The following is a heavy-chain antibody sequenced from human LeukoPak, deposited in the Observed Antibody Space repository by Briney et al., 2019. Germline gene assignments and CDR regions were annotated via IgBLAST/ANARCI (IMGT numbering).Heavy chain of an antibody. Sequence: GGSLRLSCAASGFPFANTWMHWVRQAPGKGLVWVSLIDNDGSTTNYADSVKGRFTISRENTKNTMSLQMNSLRAEDTAVYYRAIGGTYGSGSWGQGTLVTVSS. J-gene: IGHJ4*02. CDR3: AIGGTYGSGS. CDR1: GFPFANTW. D-gene: IGHD3-10*01. V-gene: IGHV3-74*01. CDR2: IDNDGSTT.